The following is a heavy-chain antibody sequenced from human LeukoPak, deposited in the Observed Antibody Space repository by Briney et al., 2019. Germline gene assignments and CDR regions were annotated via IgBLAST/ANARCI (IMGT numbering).Heavy chain of an antibody. CDR2: ISSSGSTI. Sequence: GESLKISCAASGFTFSDYYMSWIRQAPGKGLEWVSYISSSGSTIYYADSVKGRFTISRDNAKNSLYLQMNSLRAEDTAVYYCAREYPMVRGVYYWGQGTLVTVSS. CDR1: GFTFSDYY. J-gene: IGHJ4*02. D-gene: IGHD3-10*01. V-gene: IGHV3-11*04. CDR3: AREYPMVRGVYY.